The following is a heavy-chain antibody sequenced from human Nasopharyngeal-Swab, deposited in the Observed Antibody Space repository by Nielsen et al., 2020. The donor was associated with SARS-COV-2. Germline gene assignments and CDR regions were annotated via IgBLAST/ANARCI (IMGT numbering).Heavy chain of an antibody. V-gene: IGHV2-5*02. D-gene: IGHD6-19*01. J-gene: IGHJ5*02. CDR2: IYWDDDK. CDR3: AHNQHWGGYEQQWLVPADLFDP. Sequence: SGPTLVKPTQTLTLTCTFSGFSLSTSGVGVGWIRQPPGKALEWLALIYWDDDKRYSPSLKSRLTITKDTSKNQVVLTMTNMDPVDTATYYCAHNQHWGGYEQQWLVPADLFDPWGQGTLVTVSS. CDR1: GFSLSTSGVG.